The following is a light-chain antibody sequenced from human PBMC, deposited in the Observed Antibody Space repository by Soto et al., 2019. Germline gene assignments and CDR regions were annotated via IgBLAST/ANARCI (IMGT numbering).Light chain of an antibody. CDR1: SNDVGTYNR. CDR3: SSYIGSSVV. CDR2: EVS. V-gene: IGLV2-18*02. Sequence: QSALTQPPSVSGSPGQSVTISCTGTSNDVGTYNRVSWYQQPPGTAPKLMIYEVSNRPSGVPDGFSGSRSGNTASLTISGLQAEDEADYYCSSYIGSSVVFGGGTKLTVL. J-gene: IGLJ2*01.